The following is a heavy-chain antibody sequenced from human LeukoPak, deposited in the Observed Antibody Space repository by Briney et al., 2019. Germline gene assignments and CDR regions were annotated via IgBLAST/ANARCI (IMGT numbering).Heavy chain of an antibody. V-gene: IGHV3-73*01. J-gene: IGHJ4*02. Sequence: PGRSLRLSCAASGFTFSGSAIHWVRQASGKGLEWVGHIRSKANNHATAYAASVKGRFTISRDDSKNTAYLQMNSLKTEDTAVYYCTRQVDTIDYWGQGTLVTVSS. CDR1: GFTFSGSA. CDR3: TRQVDTIDY. D-gene: IGHD5-18*01. CDR2: IRSKANNHAT.